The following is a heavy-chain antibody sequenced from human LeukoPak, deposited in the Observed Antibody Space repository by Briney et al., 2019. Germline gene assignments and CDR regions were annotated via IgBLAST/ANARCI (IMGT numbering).Heavy chain of an antibody. Sequence: GASVKVSCKASGGTFSSYAISWVRQAPGQGLEWMGGIIPIFGTANYAQKFQGRVTITADESTSTAYMELSSLRSEDTAVYYCASLQPRFGFLEWETYNWFDPWGQGTPVTVSS. CDR2: IIPIFGTA. D-gene: IGHD3-3*01. CDR1: GGTFSSYA. V-gene: IGHV1-69*13. J-gene: IGHJ5*02. CDR3: ASLQPRFGFLEWETYNWFDP.